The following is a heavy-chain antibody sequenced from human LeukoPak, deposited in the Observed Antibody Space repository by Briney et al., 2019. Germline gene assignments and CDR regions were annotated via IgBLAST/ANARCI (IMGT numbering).Heavy chain of an antibody. Sequence: SETLSLSCTVSGGSISSYYWSWIRQPPGKGLEWIGYIYYSGSTNYNPSLKSRVTISVDTSKNQFSLKLSSVTAADTAVYYCAREVPFGVLLFDYWGQGTLVTVSS. CDR2: IYYSGST. V-gene: IGHV4-59*01. CDR1: GGSISSYY. J-gene: IGHJ4*02. D-gene: IGHD3-10*01. CDR3: AREVPFGVLLFDY.